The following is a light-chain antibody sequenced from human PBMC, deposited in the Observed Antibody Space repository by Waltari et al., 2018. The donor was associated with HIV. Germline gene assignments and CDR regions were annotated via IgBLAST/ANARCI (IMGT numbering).Light chain of an antibody. CDR2: YNR. J-gene: IGLJ2*01. Sequence: SYVLTQPPSVSVAPGKTARITCGGDSIGSKSVHGYQQKPGQAPVLVIYYNRDRPSGIPERLSDFTSGNSATLTISRVEAGDEADYYCQVWDSTSDQVVFGGGTKLTVL. V-gene: IGLV3-21*04. CDR3: QVWDSTSDQVV. CDR1: SIGSKS.